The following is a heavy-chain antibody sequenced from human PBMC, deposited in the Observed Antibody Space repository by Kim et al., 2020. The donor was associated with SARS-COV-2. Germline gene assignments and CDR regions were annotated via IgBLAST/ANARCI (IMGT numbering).Heavy chain of an antibody. J-gene: IGHJ6*01. CDR2: ISSRSSYI. Sequence: GGSLRLSCAASGFTFSGYTMNWVRQAPGKGLEWVSSISSRSSYIHYADSLKGRFTISRDNAKNSLYLQMNSLRAEDTAVYYCARDKAGGLLSGYVLDVWG. CDR3: ARDKAGGLLSGYVLDV. V-gene: IGHV3-21*01. D-gene: IGHD3-10*01. CDR1: GFTFSGYT.